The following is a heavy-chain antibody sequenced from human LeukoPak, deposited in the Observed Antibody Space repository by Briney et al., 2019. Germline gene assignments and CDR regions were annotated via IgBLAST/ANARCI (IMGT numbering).Heavy chain of an antibody. CDR2: IYWNDDK. D-gene: IGHD2-2*01. V-gene: IGHV2-5*01. CDR1: GFSLSTSGVG. Sequence: SGPTLVNPTQTLTLTCTFSGFSLSTSGVGVGWIRQPPGKALEWLALIYWNDDKRYSPSLKSRLTITKDTSKNQVVLTMTNMDPVDTATYYCAHFCPGYXSXXXXXXXWXDPXXXGXLVTV. CDR3: AHFCPGYXSXXXXXXXWXDP. J-gene: IGHJ5*02.